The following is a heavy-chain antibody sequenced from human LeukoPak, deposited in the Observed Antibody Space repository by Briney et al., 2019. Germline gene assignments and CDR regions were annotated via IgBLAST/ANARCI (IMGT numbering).Heavy chain of an antibody. CDR3: AREGYYGSGSPPSLYFDY. V-gene: IGHV3-7*01. D-gene: IGHD3-10*01. CDR2: IKQDGSEK. Sequence: GGSLRLSCAASGFTFSNYWMSWVRQAPGKGLEWVANIKQDGSEKFYVDSVKGRFTISRDNAKNSLYLQMNSLRPEDTAIYYCAREGYYGSGSPPSLYFDYWGQGTLVTVSS. CDR1: GFTFSNYW. J-gene: IGHJ4*02.